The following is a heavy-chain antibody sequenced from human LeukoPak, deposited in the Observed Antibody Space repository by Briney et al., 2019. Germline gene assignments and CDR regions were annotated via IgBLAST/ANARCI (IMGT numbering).Heavy chain of an antibody. CDR1: GYTFTSYG. CDR3: ARDKKGSSWYHFDY. V-gene: IGHV1-18*01. CDR2: ISAYNGNT. J-gene: IGHJ4*02. Sequence: ASVKVSCKASGYTFTSYGISWVRQAPGQGLEWMGCISAYNGNTNYAQKLQGRVTMTTDTSTSTAYMELRSLRSDDTAVYYCARDKKGSSWYHFDYWGQGTLVTVSS. D-gene: IGHD6-13*01.